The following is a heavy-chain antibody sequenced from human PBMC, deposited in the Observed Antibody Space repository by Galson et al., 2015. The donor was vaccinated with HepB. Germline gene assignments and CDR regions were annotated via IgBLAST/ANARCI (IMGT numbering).Heavy chain of an antibody. CDR1: GFIFSDYY. Sequence: SLRLSCAASGFIFSDYYMSWIRQAPGKGLEWVSYISYSGDSIYYADSVRGRFTISRDNTKNSLYLQMNSLRAEDTAVYYCARDQYAYQVLLGGMDVWGQGTTVTVSS. V-gene: IGHV3-11*01. CDR3: ARDQYAYQVLLGGMDV. CDR2: ISYSGDSI. J-gene: IGHJ6*02. D-gene: IGHD2-2*01.